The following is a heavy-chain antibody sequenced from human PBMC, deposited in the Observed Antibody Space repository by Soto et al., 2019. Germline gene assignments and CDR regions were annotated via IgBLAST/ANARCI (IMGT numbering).Heavy chain of an antibody. J-gene: IGHJ4*02. CDR3: ARVSQLEGYYFDY. Sequence: GGSLRLSCAASGFTFSSYSMNWVSQAPGKGLEWVSSISSSSSYIYYADSVKGRFTISRDNAKNSLYLQMNSLRAADTAVYYCARVSQLEGYYFDYWGPGTLVTVSS. CDR1: GFTFSSYS. CDR2: ISSSSSYI. V-gene: IGHV3-21*01. D-gene: IGHD6-6*01.